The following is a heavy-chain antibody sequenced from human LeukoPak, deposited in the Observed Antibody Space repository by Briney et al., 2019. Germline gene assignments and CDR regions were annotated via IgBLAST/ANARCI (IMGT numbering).Heavy chain of an antibody. J-gene: IGHJ4*02. CDR1: GGSISSYY. Sequence: PSETLSLTCTVSGGSISSYYWSWIRQPPGKGLEWIGYIYYSGSTNYNPSLKSRVTISVDTSKNQFSLKLSSVTAADTAVYYCARDYGGNFGFDYWGQGTLVTVSS. CDR2: IYYSGST. D-gene: IGHD4-23*01. V-gene: IGHV4-59*01. CDR3: ARDYGGNFGFDY.